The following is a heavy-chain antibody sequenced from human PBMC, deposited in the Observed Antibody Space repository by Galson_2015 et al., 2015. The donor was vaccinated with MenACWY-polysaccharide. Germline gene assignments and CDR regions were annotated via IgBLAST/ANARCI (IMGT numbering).Heavy chain of an antibody. CDR3: ARDPGFDP. Sequence: SLRLSCAASGFTVSNNYMNWVRQAPGKGLEWVSVIYSGGSTYYADPAKGRFTISRDNSKNTLYLQMNSLRAEDTAVYYCARDPGFDPWGQGTLVTVSS. J-gene: IGHJ5*02. CDR2: IYSGGST. CDR1: GFTVSNNY. V-gene: IGHV3-53*01.